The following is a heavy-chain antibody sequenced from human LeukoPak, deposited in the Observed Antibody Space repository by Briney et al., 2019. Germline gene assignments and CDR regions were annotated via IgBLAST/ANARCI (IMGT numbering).Heavy chain of an antibody. CDR1: GESFSGYY. CDR3: ARARKTVAIDY. CDR2: VNHSGST. V-gene: IGHV4-34*01. Sequence: KPSETLSLTCAVYGESFSGYYWTWIRQPPGKGLEWIGEVNHSGSTNYNPSLKSRVTMSADTSKNQFSLKMRSVTAADTAIYYCARARKTVAIDYWGQGTLVTVSS. D-gene: IGHD5-12*01. J-gene: IGHJ4*02.